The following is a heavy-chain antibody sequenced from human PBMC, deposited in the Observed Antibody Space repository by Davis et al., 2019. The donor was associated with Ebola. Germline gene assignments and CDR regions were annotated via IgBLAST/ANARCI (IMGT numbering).Heavy chain of an antibody. CDR1: GFTFSSYS. V-gene: IGHV3-21*04. CDR3: AKSGLSFGVVKYHYGMDV. Sequence: GGSLRLSCAASGFTFSSYSMNWVRQAPGRGLEWVSSISSDSDYIYYADSVKGRFTISRDNSKKTLYLQMNSLRAEDTAVYYCAKSGLSFGVVKYHYGMDVWGKGTTVTVSS. D-gene: IGHD3-3*01. J-gene: IGHJ6*04. CDR2: ISSDSDYI.